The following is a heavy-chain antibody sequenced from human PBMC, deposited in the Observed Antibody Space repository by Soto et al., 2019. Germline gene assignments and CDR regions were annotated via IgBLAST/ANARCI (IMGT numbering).Heavy chain of an antibody. V-gene: IGHV3-7*01. CDR3: ASSGAYYYYYYMDV. Sequence: GGSLRLSCAASGFTFSSYWMSWVRQAPGKGLEWVANIKQDGSEKYYVDSVKGRFTISRDNAKNSLYLQMNSLRAEDTAVYYCASSGAYYYYYYMDVWGKGTTVTVSS. J-gene: IGHJ6*03. D-gene: IGHD1-26*01. CDR2: IKQDGSEK. CDR1: GFTFSSYW.